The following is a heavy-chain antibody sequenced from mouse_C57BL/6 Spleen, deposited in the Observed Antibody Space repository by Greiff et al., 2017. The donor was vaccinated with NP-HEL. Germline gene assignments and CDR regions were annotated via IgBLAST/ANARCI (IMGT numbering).Heavy chain of an antibody. CDR1: GYAFTNYL. D-gene: IGHD2-1*01. CDR3: ARASTLLFDFDF. J-gene: IGHJ1*03. CDR2: INPESGGT. V-gene: IGHV1-54*01. Sequence: QVQLQQSGAELVRPGTSVKVSCKASGYAFTNYLIEWVKQRPGRGLEWIGRINPESGGTKYNEKFKSKATLTADKPSSTAYMQLSSLTSEDSAVYYCARASTLLFDFDFWGTGTSVTVSS.